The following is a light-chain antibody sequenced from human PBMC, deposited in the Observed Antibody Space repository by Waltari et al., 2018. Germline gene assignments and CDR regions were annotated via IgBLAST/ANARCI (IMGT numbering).Light chain of an antibody. V-gene: IGLV2-14*01. Sequence: QSALTQPASVSGSPGQSITTSCTGTSSDLGAYNSVSCYQQHPGKAPKLIISEVTNRPSGVATRFSGSKSGNTASLTISGLQAEDEADYYCSSFTTSSILFGGGTKLAVL. CDR3: SSFTTSSIL. CDR2: EVT. CDR1: SSDLGAYNS. J-gene: IGLJ2*01.